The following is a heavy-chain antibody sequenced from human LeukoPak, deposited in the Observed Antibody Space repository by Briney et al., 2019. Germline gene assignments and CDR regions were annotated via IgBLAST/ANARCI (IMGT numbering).Heavy chain of an antibody. D-gene: IGHD6-13*01. CDR3: ARDDAAAGIIFDY. CDR1: GFTFSSYE. V-gene: IGHV3-48*03. CDR2: ISSSGSVI. J-gene: IGHJ4*02. Sequence: GGSLRLSCAASGFTFSSYEMNWVRQAPGKGLEWISYISSSGSVIHYADSVKGRFTISRDNAKITVFLQMNSLRVEDTAVYYCARDDAAAGIIFDYWGQGTLVTVSS.